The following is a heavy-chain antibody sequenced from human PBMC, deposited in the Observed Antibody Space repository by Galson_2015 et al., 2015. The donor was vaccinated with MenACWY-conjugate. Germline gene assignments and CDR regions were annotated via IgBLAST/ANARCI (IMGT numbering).Heavy chain of an antibody. CDR1: GGSISTNNW. D-gene: IGHD6-19*01. CDR2: VYHSGGT. Sequence: TLSLTCAVSGGSISTNNWWHWLRPPPGKGLEWIGEVYHSGGTNYNPSLQSRVTMSVDKSDNQISLKLTSVTAADTAVYFCARERGAGSYQGFDYWGQGTLVTVSS. J-gene: IGHJ4*02. CDR3: ARERGAGSYQGFDY. V-gene: IGHV4-4*01.